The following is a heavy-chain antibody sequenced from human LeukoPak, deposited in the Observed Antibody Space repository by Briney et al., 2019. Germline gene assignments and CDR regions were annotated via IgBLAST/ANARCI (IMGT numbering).Heavy chain of an antibody. J-gene: IGHJ4*02. CDR1: GFTFSGYA. CDR2: ISGSGSST. Sequence: GGSLRLSCAASGFTFSGYAMSWVRQAPGKGLEWVSAISGSGSSTYYADSVKGRFTICRDNSKNTLYLQMNSLRAEDTAVYYCAKKNFDGRFGEFDYWGQGTLVTVSS. CDR3: AKKNFDGRFGEFDY. D-gene: IGHD3-10*01. V-gene: IGHV3-23*01.